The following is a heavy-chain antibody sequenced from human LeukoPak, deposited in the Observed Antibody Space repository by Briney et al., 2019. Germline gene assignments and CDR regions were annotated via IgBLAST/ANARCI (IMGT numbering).Heavy chain of an antibody. CDR3: AKPHIAAADAFDI. J-gene: IGHJ3*02. Sequence: GGSLRLSCAASGFTFSSYSMNWVRQAPGKGLEWVAVISYDGSNKYYADSVKGRFTISRDNSKNTLYLQMNSLRAEDTAVYYCAKPHIAAADAFDIWGQGTMVTVSS. D-gene: IGHD6-13*01. V-gene: IGHV3-30*18. CDR2: ISYDGSNK. CDR1: GFTFSSYS.